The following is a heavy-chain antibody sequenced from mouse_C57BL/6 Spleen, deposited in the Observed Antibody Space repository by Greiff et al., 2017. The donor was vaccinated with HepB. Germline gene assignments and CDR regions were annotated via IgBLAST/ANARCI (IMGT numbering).Heavy chain of an antibody. CDR2: ISYDGSN. CDR1: GYSITSGYY. V-gene: IGHV3-6*01. Sequence: EVHLVESGPGLVKPSQSLSLTCSVTGYSITSGYYWNWIRQFPGNKLEWMGYISYDGSNNYNPSLKNRISITRDTSKNQFFLKLNSVTTEDTATYYCDYDGYYGDMYFDVWGTGTTVTVSS. CDR3: DYDGYYGDMYFDV. J-gene: IGHJ1*03. D-gene: IGHD2-3*01.